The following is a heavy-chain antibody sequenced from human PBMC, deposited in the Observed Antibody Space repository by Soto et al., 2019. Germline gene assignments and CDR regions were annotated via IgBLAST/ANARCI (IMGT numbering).Heavy chain of an antibody. D-gene: IGHD2-15*01. Sequence: QVQLVQSGAEVKKPGSSVKVSCKASGGTFSSYAISWVRQAPGQGLEWMGGIIPIFGTANYAQKFQGRVTITTDESTSTAYMELSSLRSEDTAVYYCARGRKVVVVAAPNFVGGMDVWGQGTTVTVSS. CDR1: GGTFSSYA. V-gene: IGHV1-69*01. J-gene: IGHJ6*02. CDR3: ARGRKVVVVAAPNFVGGMDV. CDR2: IIPIFGTA.